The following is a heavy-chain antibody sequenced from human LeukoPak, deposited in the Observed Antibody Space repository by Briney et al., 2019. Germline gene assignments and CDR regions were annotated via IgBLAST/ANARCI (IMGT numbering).Heavy chain of an antibody. J-gene: IGHJ4*02. V-gene: IGHV1-2*02. Sequence: GASVKVSCKASGYTFTGYYMHWERQAPGQGLEWMGWINPNSGGTNYAQKFQGRVTMTRDTSISTAYMELSRLRSDDTAVYYCARGPPITIFGVADFDYWGQGTLVTVSS. CDR3: ARGPPITIFGVADFDY. CDR2: INPNSGGT. CDR1: GYTFTGYY. D-gene: IGHD3-3*01.